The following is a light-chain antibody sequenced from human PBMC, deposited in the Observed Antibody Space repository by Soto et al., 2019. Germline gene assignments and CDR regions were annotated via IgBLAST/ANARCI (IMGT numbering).Light chain of an antibody. Sequence: DIQMTPSRSTLSASVGDRVTITCRASQSISSWLSWYQQKPGKALKVLIYKASNLESGLPSRSSGSGSGTEFTLTISSPQPDDVATYDYQQYHTYSLTFGGWTKVESK. J-gene: IGKJ4*01. V-gene: IGKV1-5*03. CDR1: QSISSW. CDR3: QQYHTYSLT. CDR2: KAS.